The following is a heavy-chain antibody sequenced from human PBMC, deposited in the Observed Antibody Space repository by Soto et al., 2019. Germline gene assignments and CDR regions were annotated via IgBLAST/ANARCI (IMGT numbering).Heavy chain of an antibody. CDR2: ISGSGGST. CDR1: GXTFSTYA. Sequence: GSLRLSCAASGXTFSTYAMSWVRQAPGKGLEWVSSISGSGGSTYYADSVKGRFTISRDNSKNTLYLQMNSLGAEDTAVYYCAKARPSGTYYASLGYWGQGTLVTVSS. J-gene: IGHJ4*02. V-gene: IGHV3-23*01. CDR3: AKARPSGTYYASLGY. D-gene: IGHD1-26*01.